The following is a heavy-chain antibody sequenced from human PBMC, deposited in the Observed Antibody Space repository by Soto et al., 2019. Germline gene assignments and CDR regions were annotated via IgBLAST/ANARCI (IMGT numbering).Heavy chain of an antibody. D-gene: IGHD3-9*01. J-gene: IGHJ6*03. V-gene: IGHV4-59*01. CDR3: ARVWTYYDILTGYYPLQNYYYYYMDV. Sequence: SETLSLTCTVSGGSISSYYWSWIRQPPGKGLEWIGYIYYSGSTNYNPSLKSRVTISVDTSKNQFSLKLSSVTAADTAVYYCARVWTYYDILTGYYPLQNYYYYYMDVWGKGTTVTVSS. CDR1: GGSISSYY. CDR2: IYYSGST.